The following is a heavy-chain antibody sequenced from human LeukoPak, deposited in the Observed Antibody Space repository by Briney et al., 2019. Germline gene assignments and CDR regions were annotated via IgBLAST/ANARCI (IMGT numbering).Heavy chain of an antibody. D-gene: IGHD2-21*01. V-gene: IGHV4-59*12. J-gene: IGHJ4*02. CDR2: IYYSGST. CDR1: GGSISSYY. CDR3: ARGLIL. Sequence: PSETLSLTCTVSGGSISSYYWSWIRQPPGKGLEWIGYIYYSGSTNYNPSLKSRVTISVDTSKNQFSLKLSSVTAADTAVYYCARGLILWGQGTLVTVSS.